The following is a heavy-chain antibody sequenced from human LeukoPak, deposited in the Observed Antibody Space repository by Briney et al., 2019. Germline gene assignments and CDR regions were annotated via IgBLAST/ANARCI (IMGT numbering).Heavy chain of an antibody. CDR2: ISYDGSNK. J-gene: IGHJ6*04. D-gene: IGHD2-15*01. V-gene: IGHV3-30*04. CDR3: AREPGYCSGGSCYSVIYYYYGMDV. CDR1: GFTFSSYA. Sequence: PGGSLRLSCAASGFTFSSYAMHWVRQAPGKGLEWVAVISYDGSNKYYADSVKGRFTISRDNSKNKLYLQMNSLRAEDTAVYYCAREPGYCSGGSCYSVIYYYYGMDVWGKGTTVTVSS.